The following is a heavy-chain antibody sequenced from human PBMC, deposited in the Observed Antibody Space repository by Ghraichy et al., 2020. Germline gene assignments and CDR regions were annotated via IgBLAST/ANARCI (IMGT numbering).Heavy chain of an antibody. CDR3: AKDTYFTVVTPERAFDI. V-gene: IGHV3-9*01. J-gene: IGHJ3*02. CDR2: ISWNSGSI. CDR1: GFTFDDYA. Sequence: GGSLRLSCAASGFTFDDYAMHWVRQAPGKGLEWVSGISWNSGSIGYADSVKGRFTISRDNAKNSLYLQMNSLRAEDTALYYCAKDTYFTVVTPERAFDIWGQGTMVTVSS. D-gene: IGHD4-23*01.